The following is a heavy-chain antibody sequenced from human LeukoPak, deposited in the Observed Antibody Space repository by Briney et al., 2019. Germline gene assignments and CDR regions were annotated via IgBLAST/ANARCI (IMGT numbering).Heavy chain of an antibody. J-gene: IGHJ4*02. CDR3: ARSRTYGDYGRGLDY. D-gene: IGHD4-17*01. Sequence: GGSLRLSCAASGFISSSYWMHWVRRPPGKGQLYIACINTDGFSTSYADSVKGRFTISRDNAKNTLYLQMNSLRAEDTAVYYCARSRTYGDYGRGLDYWGQGTLVTVSS. CDR2: INTDGFST. V-gene: IGHV3-74*01. CDR1: GFISSSYW.